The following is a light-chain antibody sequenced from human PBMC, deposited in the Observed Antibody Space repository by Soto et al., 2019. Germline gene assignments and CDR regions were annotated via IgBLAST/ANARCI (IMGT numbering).Light chain of an antibody. Sequence: QSVLTPPASASESRGQSITISCTGTSNAVGNYNYVSWYQQHPGKAPKLMIYHVTSRPSGVSDRFSGSKSGNTASLTISGLQTDDEADYYCSSFTTSATWVFGGGTTVTVL. V-gene: IGLV2-14*03. CDR2: HVT. CDR3: SSFTTSATWV. J-gene: IGLJ3*02. CDR1: SNAVGNYNY.